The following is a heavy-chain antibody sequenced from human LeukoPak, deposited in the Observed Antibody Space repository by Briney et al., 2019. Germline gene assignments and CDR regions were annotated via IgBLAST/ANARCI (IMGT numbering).Heavy chain of an antibody. Sequence: ASVKVSCKASGYTFTIYYIHWVRQAPGQGLEWMGGIIPIFGTANYAQKFQGRVTITADESTSTAYMELSSLRSEDTAVYYCASQAVAGNLDYWGQGTLVTVSS. CDR3: ASQAVAGNLDY. D-gene: IGHD6-19*01. V-gene: IGHV1-69*13. CDR1: GYTFTIYY. CDR2: IIPIFGTA. J-gene: IGHJ4*02.